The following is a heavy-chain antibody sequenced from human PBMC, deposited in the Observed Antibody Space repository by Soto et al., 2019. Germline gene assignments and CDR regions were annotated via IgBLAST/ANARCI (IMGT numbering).Heavy chain of an antibody. Sequence: QVQLVQSGAEVKKPGSSVKVSCKASGGTFSSYAISWVRQAPGQGLEWMGGIIPIFGTANYAQKFQGRVTITADKSTSTAYKELSSLRSEDTAVYYCASPGRDYYDSSGYYFDYWGQGTLVTVSS. CDR1: GGTFSSYA. D-gene: IGHD3-22*01. V-gene: IGHV1-69*06. CDR2: IIPIFGTA. J-gene: IGHJ4*02. CDR3: ASPGRDYYDSSGYYFDY.